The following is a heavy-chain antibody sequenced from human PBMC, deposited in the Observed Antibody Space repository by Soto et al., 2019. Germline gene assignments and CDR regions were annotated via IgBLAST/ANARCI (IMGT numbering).Heavy chain of an antibody. D-gene: IGHD1-26*01. CDR1: GFTFSSYG. Sequence: QVQLVESGGGVVQPGRSLRLSCAASGFTFSSYGMHWVRQAPGNGLEWVAVIWYDGSNKYYADSVKGRFTISRDNSKNTLYLQMNSLRAEDTAVYYCARVGFSGSSRTYYYGMDVWGQGTTVTVSS. J-gene: IGHJ6*02. CDR2: IWYDGSNK. CDR3: ARVGFSGSSRTYYYGMDV. V-gene: IGHV3-33*01.